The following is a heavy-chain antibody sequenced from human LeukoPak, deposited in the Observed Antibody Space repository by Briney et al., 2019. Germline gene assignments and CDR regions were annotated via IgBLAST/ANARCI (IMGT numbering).Heavy chain of an antibody. V-gene: IGHV3-7*01. CDR2: IRDDGGEI. CDR1: GFTFSSYW. Sequence: PGGSLRLSCEASGFTFSSYWMSWVRQAPGKGLEWVANIRDDGGEIYYVDSVKGRFTNSRDNAKSSLFLQINSLRAEDAAVYYCARDKPRGSYYGSIFDSWGQGTLVTVSS. J-gene: IGHJ4*02. D-gene: IGHD1-26*01. CDR3: ARDKPRGSYYGSIFDS.